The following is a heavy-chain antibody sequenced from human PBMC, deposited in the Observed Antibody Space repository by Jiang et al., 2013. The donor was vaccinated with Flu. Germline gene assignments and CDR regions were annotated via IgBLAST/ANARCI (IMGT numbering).Heavy chain of an antibody. CDR3: ASYYDSSGYSLYYFDY. Sequence: GSGLVKPSETLSLTCTVSGTSISSSSYYWGWIRQPPGKGLEWIGSIYYSGSTYYNPSLKSRLTISLDTSKNQFSLKLSSVTAADTAVYYCASYYDSSGYSLYYFDYWGQGTLVTVSS. D-gene: IGHD3-22*01. J-gene: IGHJ4*02. CDR2: IYYSGST. CDR1: GTSISSSSYY. V-gene: IGHV4-39*07.